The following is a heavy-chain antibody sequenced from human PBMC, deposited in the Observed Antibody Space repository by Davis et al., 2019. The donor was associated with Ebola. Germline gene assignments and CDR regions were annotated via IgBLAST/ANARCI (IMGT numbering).Heavy chain of an antibody. CDR2: ISAYNGNT. CDR3: ARDRGNWNDFYYYGVDV. Sequence: AASVKVSCKASGGTFSSYAISWVRQAPGQGLEWMGWISAYNGNTNYAQKLQGRVTMATDRSTNTAYMDLRSLTSDDTATYYCARDRGNWNDFYYYGVDVWGQGTTVTVSS. CDR1: GGTFSSYA. D-gene: IGHD1-1*01. V-gene: IGHV1-18*01. J-gene: IGHJ6*02.